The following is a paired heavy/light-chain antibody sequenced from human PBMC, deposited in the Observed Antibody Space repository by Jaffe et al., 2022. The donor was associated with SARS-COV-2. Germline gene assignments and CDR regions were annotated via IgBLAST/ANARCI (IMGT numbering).Light chain of an antibody. CDR2: KTS. Sequence: DIQMTQSPSSLSASVGDRVTITCRASQSISTYFNWYQQKPGKAPSLLIYKTSSLQNGVPSRFSGSGSGTDFALTISSLQPEDFATYYCQQSFRTPYTFGQGTKLEIK. V-gene: IGKV1-39*01. CDR3: QQSFRTPYT. J-gene: IGKJ2*01. CDR1: QSISTY.
Heavy chain of an antibody. CDR3: AKAMQDYDLWSGYLAIDY. CDR2: IGGSGGST. CDR1: GFTFSSYA. D-gene: IGHD3-3*01. V-gene: IGHV3-23*01. Sequence: EVQLLESGGGLVQPGGSLRLSCAASGFTFSSYAMSWVRQAPGTGLEWVSGIGGSGGSTYYADSVRGRFTSSRDNSKNALYLQMSNLRVEDTAVYFCAKAMQDYDLWSGYLAIDYWGQGTLVTVTS. J-gene: IGHJ4*02.